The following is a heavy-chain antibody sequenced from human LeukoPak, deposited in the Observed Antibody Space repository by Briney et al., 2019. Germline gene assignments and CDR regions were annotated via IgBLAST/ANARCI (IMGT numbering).Heavy chain of an antibody. D-gene: IGHD4-17*01. CDR3: ARGEDYGDDGEWFDP. CDR1: GYSISSGYY. J-gene: IGHJ5*02. V-gene: IGHV4-38-2*02. Sequence: PSETLSLTCTVSGYSISSGYYWGWIRQPPGKGLEWIGSIYHSGSTYYNPSLKSRVTISVDTSKNQFSLKLSSVTAADTAVYYCARGEDYGDDGEWFDPWGQGTLVTVSS. CDR2: IYHSGST.